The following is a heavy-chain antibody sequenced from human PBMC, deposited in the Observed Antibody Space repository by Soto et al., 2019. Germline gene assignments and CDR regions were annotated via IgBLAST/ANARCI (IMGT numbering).Heavy chain of an antibody. J-gene: IGHJ4*02. D-gene: IGHD3-3*01. Sequence: ASVKVSCKASGYTFTSYAMHWVRQAPGQRLEWMGWINAGNGNTKYSQKFQGRVTITRDTSASTAYMELSSLRSEDTAVYYCAREAIFGGYFDHWGQGTLVTVSS. CDR3: AREAIFGGYFDH. CDR2: INAGNGNT. V-gene: IGHV1-3*01. CDR1: GYTFTSYA.